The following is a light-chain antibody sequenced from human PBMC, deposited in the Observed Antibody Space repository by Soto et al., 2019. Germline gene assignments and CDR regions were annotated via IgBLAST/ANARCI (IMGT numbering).Light chain of an antibody. J-gene: IGLJ2*01. CDR2: EVS. V-gene: IGLV2-8*01. Sequence: QSALTQPPSASGSPGQSVTISCTGTSSDVGGYNYVSWYQQHPGKAPKLMIYEVSKRPSGVPDRFAGSKSGNTASLTVSGLQAEDEADYYCGSYAVSTLVVFGGGTKVTVL. CDR1: SSDVGGYNY. CDR3: GSYAVSTLVV.